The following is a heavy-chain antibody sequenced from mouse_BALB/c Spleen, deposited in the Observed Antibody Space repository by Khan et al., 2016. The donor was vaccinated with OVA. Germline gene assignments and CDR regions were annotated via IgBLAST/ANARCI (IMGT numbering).Heavy chain of an antibody. V-gene: IGHV1-4*01. CDR3: AREGAYYRSDGWFAY. D-gene: IGHD2-14*01. CDR1: GYTFTTYT. CDR2: IIPTNDYA. Sequence: QVQLKESGAELARPGASVKMSCKASGYTFTTYTIHWVKQGPGQGLEWIGYIIPTNDYANYNQKFKDRATLTADQSSSTAYMQLSSLTSEDSALYYCAREGAYYRSDGWFAYWGQGTLVTVSA. J-gene: IGHJ3*01.